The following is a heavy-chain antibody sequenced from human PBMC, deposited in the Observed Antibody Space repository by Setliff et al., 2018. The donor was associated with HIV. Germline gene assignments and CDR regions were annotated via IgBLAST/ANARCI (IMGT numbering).Heavy chain of an antibody. CDR3: AREPTLYCGGDCYFDY. D-gene: IGHD2-21*02. J-gene: IGHJ4*03. CDR1: GGSISSGSYY. V-gene: IGHV4-61*09. Sequence: SETLSLTCTVSGGSISSGSYYWSWIRQPAGKGLEWIGHIYTSGSTNYNPSLKSRVTISVDTSKNQFSLKLSSVTAADTAVYYCAREPTLYCGGDCYFDYWVPETLLVTVSS. CDR2: IYTSGST.